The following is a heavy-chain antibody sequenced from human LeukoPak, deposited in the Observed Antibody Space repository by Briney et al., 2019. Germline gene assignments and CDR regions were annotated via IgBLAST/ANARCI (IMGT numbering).Heavy chain of an antibody. V-gene: IGHV4-34*01. Sequence: PSETLSLTCAVYGGSFSGYYWSWIRQPPGKGLEWIGEINHSGSTNYNPSLKSRVTISVDTSKNQFSLKLSSVTAADTAVYYCARGLRGYCSSASCNWFDPWGQGTLVTVSS. CDR3: ARGLRGYCSSASCNWFDP. J-gene: IGHJ5*02. CDR2: INHSGST. D-gene: IGHD2-2*03. CDR1: GGSFSGYY.